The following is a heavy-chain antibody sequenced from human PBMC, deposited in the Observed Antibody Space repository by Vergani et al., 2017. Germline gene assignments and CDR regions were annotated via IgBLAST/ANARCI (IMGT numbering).Heavy chain of an antibody. Sequence: EVQLVQSGAEVKKPGESLRISCKGSGYSSTSYWTSWGRQLPGQDLECMGRIDPSDYYTTYSPSFQGHVTISADKSISTAYLQWSSLKASDTDMYYCAMSSSWLISHWGQGTLVTVSS. CDR3: AMSSSWLISH. D-gene: IGHD6-13*01. V-gene: IGHV5-10-1*03. J-gene: IGHJ4*02. CDR1: GYSSTSYW. CDR2: IDPSDYYT.